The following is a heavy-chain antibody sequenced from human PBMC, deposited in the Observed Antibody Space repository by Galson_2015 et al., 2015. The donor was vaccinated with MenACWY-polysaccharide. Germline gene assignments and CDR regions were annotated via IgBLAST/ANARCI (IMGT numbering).Heavy chain of an antibody. CDR3: ARANFRGYCSSTSCYTPYGMDV. D-gene: IGHD2-2*02. V-gene: IGHV3-23*01. CDR2: ISGSGGST. Sequence: SLRLSCAASGFTFSSYAMSWVRQAPGKGLEWVSAISGSGGSTYYADSVKGRFTISRDNAKNSLYLQMNSLRAEDTAVYYCARANFRGYCSSTSCYTPYGMDVWGQGTTVTVSS. CDR1: GFTFSSYA. J-gene: IGHJ6*02.